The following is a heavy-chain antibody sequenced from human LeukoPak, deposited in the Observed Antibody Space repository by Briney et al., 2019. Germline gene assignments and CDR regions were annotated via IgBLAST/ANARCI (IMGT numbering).Heavy chain of an antibody. CDR1: GGTFSSYA. D-gene: IGHD3-10*01. CDR2: IIPIFGTA. V-gene: IGHV1-69*06. J-gene: IGHJ4*02. CDR3: ARGGSVTSATSFDY. Sequence: SVQVSCKASGGTFSSYAISWVRRAPGEGVGWMGGIIPIFGTANYSQKFQGRVTITADKSTSTAYMKLSSLRSEDTAVYYCARGGSVTSATSFDYWGQGTLVTVSS.